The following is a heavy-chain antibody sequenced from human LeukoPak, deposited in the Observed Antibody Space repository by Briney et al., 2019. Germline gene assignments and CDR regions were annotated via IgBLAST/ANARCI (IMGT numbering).Heavy chain of an antibody. CDR2: INPNSGGT. D-gene: IGHD1-1*01. Sequence: ASVRVSCKASGYTFTGYYMHWVRQAPGQGLEWMGWINPNSGGTNYAQKFQGRVTMTRDTSISTAYMELSRLRSDDTAVYYCAREGVDWNHSVYYFDYWGQGTLVTVSS. V-gene: IGHV1-2*02. CDR1: GYTFTGYY. J-gene: IGHJ4*02. CDR3: AREGVDWNHSVYYFDY.